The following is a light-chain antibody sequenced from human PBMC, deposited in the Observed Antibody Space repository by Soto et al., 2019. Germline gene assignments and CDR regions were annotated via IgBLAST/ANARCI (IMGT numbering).Light chain of an antibody. J-gene: IGLJ1*01. V-gene: IGLV1-40*01. CDR1: SSNIGAGYD. CDR3: RSYDSSLSGWV. CDR2: GNS. Sequence: QSVLTQPPSVSGAPGQRVTISCTGTSSNIGAGYDVPWYQQLPGTAPKLLIYGNSNRPSGVPDRFSGSKSGTSASLAITGLQAEDEADYYCRSYDSSLSGWVFGTGTKLTVL.